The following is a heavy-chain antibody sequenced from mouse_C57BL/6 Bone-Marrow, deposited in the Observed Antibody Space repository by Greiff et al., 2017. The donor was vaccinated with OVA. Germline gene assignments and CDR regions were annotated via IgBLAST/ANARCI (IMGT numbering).Heavy chain of an antibody. Sequence: EVQRVESGGDLVKPGGSLTLSCAASGFTFSSYGMSWVRQTPDKRLEWVATISSGGSYTYYPDSVTGRFIISRDNAKNTLYLQMSSLKSEDTAMYYCARPIFITTVRFDYWGQGTTLTVAS. CDR3: ARPIFITTVRFDY. CDR2: ISSGGSYT. D-gene: IGHD1-1*01. V-gene: IGHV5-6*01. CDR1: GFTFSSYG. J-gene: IGHJ2*01.